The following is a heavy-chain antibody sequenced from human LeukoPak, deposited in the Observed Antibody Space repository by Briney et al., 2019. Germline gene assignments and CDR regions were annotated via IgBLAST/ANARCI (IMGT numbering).Heavy chain of an antibody. V-gene: IGHV3-9*01. CDR1: GFTFDDYA. Sequence: GRSLRLSCAASGFTFDDYAMHWVRQAPGKGLEWVSGISWNSGSIGYADSVKGRFTISRDNAKNSLYLQMNSLRAEDTALYYCAKDVSAASYYYYHGMDVWGQGTTVTVSS. J-gene: IGHJ6*02. CDR3: AKDVSAASYYYYHGMDV. CDR2: ISWNSGSI. D-gene: IGHD2-2*01.